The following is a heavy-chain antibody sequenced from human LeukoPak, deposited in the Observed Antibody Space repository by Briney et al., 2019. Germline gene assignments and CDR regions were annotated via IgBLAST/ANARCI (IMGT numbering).Heavy chain of an antibody. CDR2: IKQDGSDK. Sequence: GGSLRLSCVASGFTFSSYWMSWVRQAPGKGLEWVANIKQDGSDKYYVDSVKGRFTISRDNAKNSLYLRMNSLRAEDTAVYYCASGQKLGFWGQGTLVTVSS. D-gene: IGHD6-13*01. CDR1: GFTFSSYW. J-gene: IGHJ4*02. CDR3: ASGQKLGF. V-gene: IGHV3-7*01.